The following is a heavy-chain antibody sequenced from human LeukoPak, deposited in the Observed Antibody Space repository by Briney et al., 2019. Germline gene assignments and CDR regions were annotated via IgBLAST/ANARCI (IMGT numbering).Heavy chain of an antibody. J-gene: IGHJ4*02. CDR3: ASYNSSDYYGFDY. Sequence: SETLAHTCTVSGGCGSSGSYYLSWIRQPPGKGLEGIGCIFYSGSTNYNPSLKSRVTISVDTSKHEFSLRLRSVTAADTAVYYCASYNSSDYYGFDYWGQGTLVTVSS. D-gene: IGHD3-22*01. CDR1: GGCGSSGSYY. V-gene: IGHV4-61*01. CDR2: IFYSGST.